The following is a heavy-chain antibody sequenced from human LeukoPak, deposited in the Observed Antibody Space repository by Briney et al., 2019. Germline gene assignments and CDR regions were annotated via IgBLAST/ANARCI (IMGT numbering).Heavy chain of an antibody. CDR2: ISAYNGNT. CDR3: ARMSKQLGKYYFDY. Sequence: ASVKVSCKASGYTFTSYAISWVRQAPGPGLELMGWISAYNGNTNYAQKLQGRLTMTTDASTSTAYMELWSLRSDDTAVYYCARMSKQLGKYYFDYWGQGTPVTVSS. D-gene: IGHD6-13*01. J-gene: IGHJ4*02. V-gene: IGHV1-18*01. CDR1: GYTFTSYA.